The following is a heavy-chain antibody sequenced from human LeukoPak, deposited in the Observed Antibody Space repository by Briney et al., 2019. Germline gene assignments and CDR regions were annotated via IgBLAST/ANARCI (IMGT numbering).Heavy chain of an antibody. CDR1: GLTFSNYA. V-gene: IGHV3-23*01. J-gene: IGHJ3*01. CDR3: AKDPNGDYIGAFDF. CDR2: IIGNGGWA. Sequence: GGSLRLSCAASGLTFSNYAMMWLRQAPGKGLEWVAAIIGNGGWALYADSVKGRFTISRGNSKNTLYLQMSSLRAEDTAVYYCAKDPNGDYIGAFDFWGQGTMVTVSS. D-gene: IGHD4-17*01.